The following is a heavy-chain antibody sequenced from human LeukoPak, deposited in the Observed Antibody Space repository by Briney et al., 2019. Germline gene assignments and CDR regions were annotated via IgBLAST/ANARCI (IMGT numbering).Heavy chain of an antibody. V-gene: IGHV4-4*07. CDR3: AREVRSSGYSLDY. CDR1: GGSISSYY. CDR2: IYSSGST. Sequence: SETLSLTCTVSGGSISSYYWSWIRQPAGKGLEWIGRIYSSGSTNYNPSLKSRVTMTVDTSKNQFSLKLRSVTAADTAVYYCAREVRSSGYSLDYWGQGTLVTVSS. J-gene: IGHJ4*02. D-gene: IGHD3-22*01.